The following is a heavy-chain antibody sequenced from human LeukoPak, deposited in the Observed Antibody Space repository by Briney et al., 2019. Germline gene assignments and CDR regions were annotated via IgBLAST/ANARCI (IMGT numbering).Heavy chain of an antibody. CDR1: GGSFSGYY. J-gene: IGHJ4*02. V-gene: IGHV4-34*01. D-gene: IGHD3-10*01. CDR3: ARGSVWFGELDY. CDR2: INHSGST. Sequence: SETLSLTCAVYGGSFSGYYWSWIRQPPGKGLEWIGEINHSGSTNYNPSLKSRVTISVDTSKNQFSLKLSSVTAADTAVYYCARGSVWFGELDYWGQGTLVTVSS.